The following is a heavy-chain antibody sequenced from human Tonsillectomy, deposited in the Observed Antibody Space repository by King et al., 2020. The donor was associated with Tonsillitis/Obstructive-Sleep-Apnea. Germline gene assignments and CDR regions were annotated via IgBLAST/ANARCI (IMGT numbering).Heavy chain of an antibody. V-gene: IGHV3-33*01. D-gene: IGHD3-10*01. CDR3: ARERTYYYGSGSFDY. Sequence: VQLVESGGGVVQPGRSLRLSCAASGFTFSSYGMHWVRQAPGKGLEWVAVIWYDGSNKYYADSVKGRFTISRDNSKNTLYLKMNSLRAEDTAVYYCARERTYYYGSGSFDYWGQGTLVTVSS. J-gene: IGHJ4*02. CDR2: IWYDGSNK. CDR1: GFTFSSYG.